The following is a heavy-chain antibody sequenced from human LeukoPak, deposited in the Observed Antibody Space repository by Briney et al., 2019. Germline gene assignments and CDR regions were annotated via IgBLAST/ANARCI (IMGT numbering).Heavy chain of an antibody. CDR2: VDPEDDET. D-gene: IGHD3-22*01. CDR1: GYTFTDYY. V-gene: IGHV1-69-2*01. CDR3: ATGYYYYSSGYYLGNY. J-gene: IGHJ4*02. Sequence: ASVKISCKASGYTFTDYYMHWVQQAPGKGLEWMGRVDPEDDETIYAEKFQGRVTITVDTSTDTAYMELSSLRSEDTAVYYCATGYYYYSSGYYLGNYWGQGTLVTVSS.